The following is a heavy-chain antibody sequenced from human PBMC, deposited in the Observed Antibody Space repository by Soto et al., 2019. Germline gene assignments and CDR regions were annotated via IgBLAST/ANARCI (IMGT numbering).Heavy chain of an antibody. V-gene: IGHV1-18*01. CDR1: GYTFTSYG. CDR3: ARSKLGYCSSTSCYHWFDP. CDR2: ISAYNGNT. J-gene: IGHJ5*02. Sequence: SVKVSCKASGYTFTSYGISWVRQAPGQGLEWMGWISAYNGNTNYAQKLQGRVTMTTDTSTSTAYMELRSLRSDDTAVYYCARSKLGYCSSTSCYHWFDPWGQGTLVTVSS. D-gene: IGHD2-2*01.